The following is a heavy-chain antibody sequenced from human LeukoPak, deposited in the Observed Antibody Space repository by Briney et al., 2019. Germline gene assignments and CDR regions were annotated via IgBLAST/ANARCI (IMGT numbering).Heavy chain of an antibody. V-gene: IGHV5-51*01. CDR2: VYPDDSDV. CDR3: ARRGFDLVSVYYFDL. Sequence: GESLKISCKGSGYNFTSNWIAWVRQMPGKGLEWMGNVYPDDSDVKYSPSFQGRVTISADKSINTAYLLLTSLKASDTAIYFCARRGFDLVSVYYFDLWGHGTSVTVTS. J-gene: IGHJ4*01. CDR1: GYNFTSNW. D-gene: IGHD2-8*02.